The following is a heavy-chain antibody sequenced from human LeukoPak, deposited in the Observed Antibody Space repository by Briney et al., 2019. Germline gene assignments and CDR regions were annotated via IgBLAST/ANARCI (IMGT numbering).Heavy chain of an antibody. D-gene: IGHD1-14*01. CDR3: AKDLIAGAPDYFDS. Sequence: GRSLRLSCTVSGFTFTIYATHWVRQAPGKGLEWVAVIDGSNTFYADSVKGRFNLSSDKSKSTLYLQMNNLRVEDTAVYYCAKDLIAGAPDYFDSWGQGTLVTVSS. V-gene: IGHV3-30*18. CDR1: GFTFTIYA. J-gene: IGHJ4*02. CDR2: IDGSNT.